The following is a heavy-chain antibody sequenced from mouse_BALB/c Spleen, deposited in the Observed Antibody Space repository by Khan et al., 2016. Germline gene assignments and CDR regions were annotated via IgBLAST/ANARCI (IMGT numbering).Heavy chain of an antibody. Sequence: QIQLVQSGPELKKPGETVKISCKASGYTFTDYSMHWVKQAPGKGLKWMGWINTETGEPTYADDFKGRFAFSLETSASTAYLEINNIKNEDKATYFCARSTVVARNYYAMYYWGQGTSVPVSS. CDR3: ARSTVVARNYYAMYY. CDR1: GYTFTDYS. D-gene: IGHD1-1*01. CDR2: INTETGEP. J-gene: IGHJ4*01. V-gene: IGHV9-2-1*01.